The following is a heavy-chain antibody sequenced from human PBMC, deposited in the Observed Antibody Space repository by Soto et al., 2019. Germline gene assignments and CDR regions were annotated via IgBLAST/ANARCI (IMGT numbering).Heavy chain of an antibody. CDR2: IYYSGST. V-gene: IGHV4-39*01. Sequence: SETLSLTCTVSGGSISSSSYYWGWIRQPPGKGLEWIGSIYYSGSTYYNPSLKSRVTISVDTSKNQFSLKLSSVTAADTAVYYCARHFGIAARRIDYCGQGTLVTVSS. CDR1: GGSISSSSYY. J-gene: IGHJ4*02. CDR3: ARHFGIAARRIDY. D-gene: IGHD6-13*01.